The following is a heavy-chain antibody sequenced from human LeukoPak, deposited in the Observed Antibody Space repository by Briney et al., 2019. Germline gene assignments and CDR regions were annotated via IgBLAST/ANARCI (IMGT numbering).Heavy chain of an antibody. J-gene: IGHJ4*02. Sequence: GGSLRLSCAASGFTFDDYGMNWVRQAPGKGLEWVSGINWNGGSRGYADSVKGRFTISRDNAKNSLYLQMNSLRAEDTALYYCARDGGDGYYRDYFDYWGQGTLVTVSS. CDR2: INWNGGSR. V-gene: IGHV3-20*04. CDR3: ARDGGDGYYRDYFDY. CDR1: GFTFDDYG. D-gene: IGHD5-24*01.